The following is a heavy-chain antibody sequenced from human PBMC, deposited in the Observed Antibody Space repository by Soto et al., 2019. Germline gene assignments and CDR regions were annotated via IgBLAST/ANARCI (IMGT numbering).Heavy chain of an antibody. CDR3: ARASHRYYYYGMDV. J-gene: IGHJ6*02. CDR1: GGSVSSSNYY. V-gene: IGHV4-61*01. CDR2: IYYSGST. Sequence: QVQLQESGPGLVKPSETLSLTCTVSGGSVSSSNYYWSWIRQPPGKGLEWIGYIYYSGSTNYNPSLKSRVTISVDTSKNQVSLKLSSVTAADTAVYYCARASHRYYYYGMDVWGQGTTVTVSS.